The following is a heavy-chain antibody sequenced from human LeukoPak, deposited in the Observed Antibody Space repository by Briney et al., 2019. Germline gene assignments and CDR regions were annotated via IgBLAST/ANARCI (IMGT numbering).Heavy chain of an antibody. Sequence: GGSLRLSCAASGFTFSSYAMSWVRQAPGKGLEWVSAISGSGGSTYYADSVKGWFTISRDNSKNTLYLQMNSLRAEDTAVYYCAKDAGGGYSSGWYFDDYWGQGTLVTVSS. V-gene: IGHV3-23*01. CDR1: GFTFSSYA. D-gene: IGHD6-19*01. CDR2: ISGSGGST. J-gene: IGHJ4*02. CDR3: AKDAGGGYSSGWYFDDY.